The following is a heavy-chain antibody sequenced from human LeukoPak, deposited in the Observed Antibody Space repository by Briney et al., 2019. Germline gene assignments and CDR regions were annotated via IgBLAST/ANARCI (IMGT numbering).Heavy chain of an antibody. D-gene: IGHD2-15*01. CDR2: IYYSGST. CDR1: GGSISSTSSF. V-gene: IGHV4-39*01. Sequence: PSETLSLTCTVAGGSISSTSSFCGWIRQPPGKGLEWIGNIYYSGSTYYNPSLQSRVTISVDTSKNQFSLKLSSVTAADTAVYYCVRRFVVVVAATPHCYFDLWGRGTLVTVSS. J-gene: IGHJ2*01. CDR3: VRRFVVVVAATPHCYFDL.